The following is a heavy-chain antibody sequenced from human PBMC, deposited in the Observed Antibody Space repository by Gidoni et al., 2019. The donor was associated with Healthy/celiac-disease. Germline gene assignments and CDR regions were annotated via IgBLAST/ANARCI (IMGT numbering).Heavy chain of an antibody. Sequence: EVQLVESGGGLVQPGGSLKLSCAASGFTFSGSAMPWVRQASGKGLEWVGRIRSKANSYATAYAASVKGRFTISRDDSKNTAYLQMNSLKTEDTAVYYCTRHAYGDYAGDYWGQGTLVTVSS. CDR3: TRHAYGDYAGDY. CDR1: GFTFSGSA. CDR2: IRSKANSYAT. V-gene: IGHV3-73*01. J-gene: IGHJ4*02. D-gene: IGHD4-17*01.